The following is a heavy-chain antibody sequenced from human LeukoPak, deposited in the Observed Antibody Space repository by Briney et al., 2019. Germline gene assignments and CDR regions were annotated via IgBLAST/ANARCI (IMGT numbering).Heavy chain of an antibody. CDR2: IYYSGST. J-gene: IGHJ3*02. CDR1: GGSISSYY. V-gene: IGHV4-59*01. CDR3: ARDLDYYDSSGYPDAFDI. D-gene: IGHD3-22*01. Sequence: SETPSLTCTVSGGSISSYYWSWVRQPPGKGLEWIGYIYYSGSTNYNPSLKSRVTISVDTSKNQFSLKVTSVTAADTAVYYCARDLDYYDSSGYPDAFDIWGQGTMVTVSS.